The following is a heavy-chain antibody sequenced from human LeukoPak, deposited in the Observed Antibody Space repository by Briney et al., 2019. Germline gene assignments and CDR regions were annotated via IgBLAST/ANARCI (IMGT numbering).Heavy chain of an antibody. CDR2: INHSGST. CDR3: ARAPPTYYYGSGSYSRFDY. J-gene: IGHJ4*02. V-gene: IGHV4-34*01. CDR1: GGSFSGYY. Sequence: PSETLSLTCAVSGGSFSGYYWSWIRQPPGKELEWIGEINHSGSTNYNPSLKSRGTISVDTSKNQFSLKLSSVTAADTAVYYCARAPPTYYYGSGSYSRFDYWGQGTLVTVSS. D-gene: IGHD3-10*01.